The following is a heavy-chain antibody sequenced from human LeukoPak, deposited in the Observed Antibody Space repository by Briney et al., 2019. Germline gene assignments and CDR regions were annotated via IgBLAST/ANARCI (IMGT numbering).Heavy chain of an antibody. CDR3: ATDLWFGEGNG. V-gene: IGHV1-69*04. D-gene: IGHD3-10*01. CDR1: GGTFSSYA. CDR2: IIPILGIA. Sequence: GASVKVSCKASGGTFSSYAISWVRQAPGQGLEWMGRIIPILGIANYAQKFQGRVTMTEDTSTDTAYMELSSLRSEDTAVYYCATDLWFGEGNGWGQGTLVTVSS. J-gene: IGHJ4*02.